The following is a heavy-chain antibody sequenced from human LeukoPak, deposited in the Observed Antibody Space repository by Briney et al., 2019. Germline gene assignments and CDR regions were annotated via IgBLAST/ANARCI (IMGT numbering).Heavy chain of an antibody. CDR1: GFTFSSYA. J-gene: IGHJ4*02. CDR2: IGDSGGHI. CDR3: AKEGGYCSSTICPRRIDS. D-gene: IGHD2-2*01. Sequence: GGSLRLSCAASGFTFSSYAMSWVRQAPGEGLEWVSAIGDSGGHIFYADSVKGRFTISRDNSKNTLYLQMNSLRTEDMALYYCAKEGGYCSSTICPRRIDSWGQGTLVTVSS. V-gene: IGHV3-23*01.